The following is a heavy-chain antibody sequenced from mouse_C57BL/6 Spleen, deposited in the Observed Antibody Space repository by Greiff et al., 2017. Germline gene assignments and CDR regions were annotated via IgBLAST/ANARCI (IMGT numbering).Heavy chain of an antibody. CDR3: AREGSLYAMDY. CDR2: ISDGGSYT. CDR1: GFTFSSYA. J-gene: IGHJ4*01. V-gene: IGHV5-4*01. Sequence: EVQVVESGGGLVKPGGSLKLSCAASGFTFSSYAMSWVRQTPETRLEWVATISDGGSYTYYPDNVKGRFTISRDNAKNNLYLQMSHLKSADTAMXYCAREGSLYAMDYWGQGTSVTVSS.